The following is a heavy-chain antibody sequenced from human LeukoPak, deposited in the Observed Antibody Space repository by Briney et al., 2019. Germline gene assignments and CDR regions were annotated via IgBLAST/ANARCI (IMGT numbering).Heavy chain of an antibody. Sequence: GGSLRLSCAASGFTFSSYAMSWVRQAPGKGLEWVSAISGSGGSTYYADSVKGRFTISRDNSKNTLYLQMNSLRAEDTAVYYCANSRDIVVVPAARGPHLDAFDIWGQGTMVTVSS. V-gene: IGHV3-23*01. CDR2: ISGSGGST. CDR1: GFTFSSYA. CDR3: ANSRDIVVVPAARGPHLDAFDI. J-gene: IGHJ3*02. D-gene: IGHD2-2*01.